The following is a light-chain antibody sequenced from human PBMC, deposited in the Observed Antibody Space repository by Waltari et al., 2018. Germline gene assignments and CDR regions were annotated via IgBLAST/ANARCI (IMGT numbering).Light chain of an antibody. CDR2: EGT. CDR1: SSDVGGYSL. Sequence: QSALTQPASVSGSPGQSLTISCTGTSSDVGGYSLVSWSQQQPGKAPTVIIYEGTNRPSRVSNRFSGSKSGNTASLTISGLQAEDEADYYCCSYAGGDTLIFGGGTKLTVL. J-gene: IGLJ2*01. V-gene: IGLV2-23*01. CDR3: CSYAGGDTLI.